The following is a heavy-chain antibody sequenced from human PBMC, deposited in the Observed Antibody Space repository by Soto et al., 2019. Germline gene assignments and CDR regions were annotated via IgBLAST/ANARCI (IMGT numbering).Heavy chain of an antibody. CDR3: ARVPSP. Sequence: SETLSLTCAVSGGSISRGGSSWSWIRQPPGKGLEWIGYIYHSGSTYYNPSLKSRVTISVDRSKNQFSLKLSSVTAADTAVYYCARVPSPWGQGTLVTVSS. V-gene: IGHV4-30-2*01. CDR1: GGSISRGGSS. CDR2: IYHSGST. J-gene: IGHJ5*02.